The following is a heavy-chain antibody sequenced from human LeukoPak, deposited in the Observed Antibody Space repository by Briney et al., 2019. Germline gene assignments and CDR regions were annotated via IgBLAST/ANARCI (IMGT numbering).Heavy chain of an antibody. V-gene: IGHV4-59*01. Sequence: SETLSLTCTVSGGSISSYYWSWIRQPPGKGLEWIGYIYCSGSTNYNPSLKSRVTISVDTSKNRFSLKLSSVTAADTAVYYCARDPLGSGYYGNYYGMDVWGQGTTVTVSS. J-gene: IGHJ6*02. D-gene: IGHD3-3*01. CDR2: IYCSGST. CDR1: GGSISSYY. CDR3: ARDPLGSGYYGNYYGMDV.